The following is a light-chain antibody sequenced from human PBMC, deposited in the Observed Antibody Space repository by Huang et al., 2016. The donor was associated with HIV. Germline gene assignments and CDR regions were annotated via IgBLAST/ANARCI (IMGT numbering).Light chain of an antibody. CDR2: AAS. CDR3: LQDYSYPRT. J-gene: IGKJ1*01. Sequence: ANQMTQSPSSLSASVGDRVTITCRACQDISNYLGWYQQKPGKATKFLIYAASNLQNGVPSRFSGSGSGTFFTLTISSLQPEDVATYYCLQDYSYPRTFGQGTKVEVK. CDR1: QDISNY. V-gene: IGKV1-6*01.